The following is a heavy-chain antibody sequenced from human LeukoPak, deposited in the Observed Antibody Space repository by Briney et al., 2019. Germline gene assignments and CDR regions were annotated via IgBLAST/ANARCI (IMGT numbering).Heavy chain of an antibody. V-gene: IGHV3-33*01. Sequence: PGGSLRLSCAASGFTFSSYGMRWVRQAPGKGLEWVAVIWYDGSNKYYADSVKGRFTISRDNSKNTLYLQMNSLRAEDTAVYYCARDGDVRDSSGYYSYYFDYWGQGTLVTVSS. CDR1: GFTFSSYG. CDR3: ARDGDVRDSSGYYSYYFDY. CDR2: IWYDGSNK. D-gene: IGHD3-22*01. J-gene: IGHJ4*02.